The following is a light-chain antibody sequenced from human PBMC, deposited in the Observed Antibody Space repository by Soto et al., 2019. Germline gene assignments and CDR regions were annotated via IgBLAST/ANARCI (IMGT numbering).Light chain of an antibody. V-gene: IGKV3-15*01. J-gene: IGKJ2*01. Sequence: EIILTQSPASLSVSPGERATLSCRASQSVNNNLAWYQQKRGQAPRLLIYGASTRATGIPGRFRGSGSGTEFTLTITSLQSEDFAVYFCQQYERPPFAFGQGTRLEI. CDR3: QQYERPPFA. CDR1: QSVNNN. CDR2: GAS.